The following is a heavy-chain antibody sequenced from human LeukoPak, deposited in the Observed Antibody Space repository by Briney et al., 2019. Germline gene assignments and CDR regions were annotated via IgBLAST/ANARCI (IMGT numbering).Heavy chain of an antibody. Sequence: GGSLRLSCAASGSTFSSYAMSWVRQAPGKGLEWVSAISGSGGSTYYADSVKGRFTISRDNSKNTLYLQMNSLRAEDTAAYYCAKADNVEMATSCDYWGQGTLVTVSS. CDR2: ISGSGGST. J-gene: IGHJ4*02. D-gene: IGHD5-24*01. CDR1: GSTFSSYA. V-gene: IGHV3-23*01. CDR3: AKADNVEMATSCDY.